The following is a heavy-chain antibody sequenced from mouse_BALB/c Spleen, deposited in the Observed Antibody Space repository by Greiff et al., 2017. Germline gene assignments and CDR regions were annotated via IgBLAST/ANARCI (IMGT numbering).Heavy chain of an antibody. J-gene: IGHJ2*01. CDR3: ARREGNYGGDY. Sequence: QVQLQQSGAELVKPGASVKLSCKTSGYTFTSYWIPWVKQRPGQGLGWIGEIFPGTGTTYYNEKFKGKATLTIDTSSSTAYMQLSSLTSEDSAVYFCARREGNYGGDYWGQGTTLTVSS. V-gene: IGHV1S132*01. CDR2: IFPGTGTT. D-gene: IGHD2-1*01. CDR1: GYTFTSYW.